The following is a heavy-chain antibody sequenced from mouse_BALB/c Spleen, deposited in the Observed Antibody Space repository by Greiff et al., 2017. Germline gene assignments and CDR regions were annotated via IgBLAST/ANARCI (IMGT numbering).Heavy chain of an antibody. D-gene: IGHD2-1*01. CDR2: ISYSGST. CDR1: GDSITSGY. J-gene: IGHJ2*01. Sequence: EVQRVESGPSLVKPSQTLSLTCSVTGDSITSGYWNWIRKFPGNKLEYMGYISYSGSTYYNPSLKSRISITRDTSKNQYYLQLNSVTTEDTATYYCARGDGNYGGFDYWGQGTTLTVSS. V-gene: IGHV3-8*02. CDR3: ARGDGNYGGFDY.